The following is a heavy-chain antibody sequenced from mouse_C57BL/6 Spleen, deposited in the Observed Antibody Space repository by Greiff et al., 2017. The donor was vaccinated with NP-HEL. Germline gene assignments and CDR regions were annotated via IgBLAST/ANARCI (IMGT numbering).Heavy chain of an antibody. D-gene: IGHD2-3*01. J-gene: IGHJ3*01. CDR1: GYTFTSYW. CDR3: ARSYGYSFAY. Sequence: QVQLQQPGAELVKPGASVKMSCKASGYTFTSYWITWVKQRPGQGLEWIGDIYPGSGSTNYNEKFKSKATRTVDTSSSTAYMQLSSLTSEDSTVYYCARSYGYSFAYWGQGTLVTVSA. V-gene: IGHV1-55*01. CDR2: IYPGSGST.